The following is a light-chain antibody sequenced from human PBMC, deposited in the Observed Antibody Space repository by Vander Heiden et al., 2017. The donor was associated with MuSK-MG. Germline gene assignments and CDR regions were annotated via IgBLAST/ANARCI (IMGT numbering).Light chain of an antibody. J-gene: IGLJ3*02. Sequence: QLVLTQSPSASASLGASVKLTCTLSTGHSNYAIAWHQQQPERGPRYLMNLNSDGSHTKGDGIPDRFSGSSSGAERHLTISSLQSEDEADYYCQTWNTGIAVFGGGTKLTVL. CDR1: TGHSNYA. CDR3: QTWNTGIAV. V-gene: IGLV4-69*01. CDR2: LNSDGSH.